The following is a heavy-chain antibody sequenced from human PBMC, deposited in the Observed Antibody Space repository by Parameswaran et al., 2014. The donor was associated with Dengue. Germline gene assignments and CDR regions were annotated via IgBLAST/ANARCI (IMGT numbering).Heavy chain of an antibody. V-gene: IGHV1-69*01. J-gene: IGHJ4*02. D-gene: IGHD5-18*01. CDR3: ASLRIQLWFALDY. CDR2: IIPIFGTA. Sequence: WVRQAPGQGLEWMGGIIPIFGTANYAQKFQGRVTITADESTSTAYMELSSLRSEDTAVYYCASLRIQLWFALDYWGQGTLVTVSS.